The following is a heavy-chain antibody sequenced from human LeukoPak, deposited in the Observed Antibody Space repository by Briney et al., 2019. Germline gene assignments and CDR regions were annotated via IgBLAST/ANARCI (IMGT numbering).Heavy chain of an antibody. CDR3: ARQTGSGLFILP. D-gene: IGHD3/OR15-3a*01. J-gene: IGHJ4*02. CDR1: GVSISSSNSY. V-gene: IGHV4-39*01. CDR2: IYYSGNT. Sequence: SETLSLTCTVSGVSISSSNSYWGWIRQPPGKGLEWIVSIYYSGNTYYNASLKSQISISIDTSKNQFSLRLTSVTAADTAVYYCARQTGSGLFILPGGQGTLVTVSS.